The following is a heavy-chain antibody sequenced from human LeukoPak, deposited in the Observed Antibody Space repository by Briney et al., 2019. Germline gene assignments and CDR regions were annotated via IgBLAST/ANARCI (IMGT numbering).Heavy chain of an antibody. CDR2: ISRSSNYK. Sequence: SGGSLRLSCAASGSTFSSYSMNWVRQAPGKGLEWVSSISRSSNYKYYADSVKGRFTISRDNAKNSLYLQMNSLRAEDTALYYCASSRYDSSGYYGIIGYWGQGTLVTVSS. J-gene: IGHJ4*02. CDR3: ASSRYDSSGYYGIIGY. CDR1: GSTFSSYS. V-gene: IGHV3-21*01. D-gene: IGHD3-22*01.